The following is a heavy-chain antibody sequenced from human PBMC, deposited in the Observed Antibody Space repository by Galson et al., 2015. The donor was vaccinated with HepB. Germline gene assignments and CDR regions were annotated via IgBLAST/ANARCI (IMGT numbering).Heavy chain of an antibody. Sequence: SLRLSCAASGFTFSSYAMSWVRQAPGKGLEWVSAISGSGGSTYYADSVKGRFTISRDNSKNTLYLQMNSLRAEDTAVYYCAKDGGWYPDVSWFYWYFDLWGRGTLVTVSS. CDR1: GFTFSSYA. CDR3: AKDGGWYPDVSWFYWYFDL. CDR2: ISGSGGST. J-gene: IGHJ2*01. V-gene: IGHV3-23*01. D-gene: IGHD6-19*01.